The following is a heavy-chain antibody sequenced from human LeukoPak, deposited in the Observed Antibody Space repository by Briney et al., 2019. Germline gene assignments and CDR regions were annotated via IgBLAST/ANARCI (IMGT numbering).Heavy chain of an antibody. CDR1: GGSIRGYY. CDR2: IYYSGST. CDR3: ARYGSGTYPRFDY. J-gene: IGHJ4*02. Sequence: SETLSLTCTVSGGSIRGYYWSWIRQPPGKGLEWSGYIYYSGSTNYNPSLQSRVTISVDTSKHQFSLNLTSVTAADTAVYYCARYGSGTYPRFDYWGQGILVTVSS. V-gene: IGHV4-59*08. D-gene: IGHD3-10*01.